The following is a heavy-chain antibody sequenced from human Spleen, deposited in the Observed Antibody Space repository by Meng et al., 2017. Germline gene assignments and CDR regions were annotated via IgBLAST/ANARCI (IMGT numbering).Heavy chain of an antibody. CDR2: IKTDGSST. V-gene: IGHV3-74*01. CDR3: AREESGYDRSFDY. CDR1: GFSFGSYW. J-gene: IGHJ4*02. D-gene: IGHD5-12*01. Sequence: EVLLVESGGGLVQPGGSLRLSCAASGFSFGSYWMHWVRQVPGKGPVWVSRIKTDGSSTTYADSVKGRFTISRDNAKNTLYLQMNSLRAEDTAVYYCAREESGYDRSFDYWGQGALVTVSS.